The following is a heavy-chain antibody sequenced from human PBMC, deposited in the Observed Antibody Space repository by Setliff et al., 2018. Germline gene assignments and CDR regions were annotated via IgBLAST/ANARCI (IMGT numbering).Heavy chain of an antibody. CDR2: IKEDGSEK. V-gene: IGHV3-7*01. J-gene: IGHJ4*02. D-gene: IGHD3-10*01. CDR1: GFTFSRYW. Sequence: LRLSCVASGFTFSRYWMSWVRQAPGKGLEWVANIKEDGSEKYYVDSVKGRFTMSRANAKNSLYLQMNSLRAADTAVYYCGMGSGALGPNWGQGTLVTVSS. CDR3: GMGSGALGPN.